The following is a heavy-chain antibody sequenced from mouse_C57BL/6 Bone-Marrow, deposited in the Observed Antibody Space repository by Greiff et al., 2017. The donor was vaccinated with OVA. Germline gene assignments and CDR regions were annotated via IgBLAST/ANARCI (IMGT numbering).Heavy chain of an antibody. CDR2: IDPETGDT. V-gene: IGHV14-4*01. J-gene: IGHJ4*01. Sequence: EVQLQQSGAELVRPGASVKLSCTASGFNIKDDYMHWVKQRPEQGLEWIGWIDPETGDTDYASKFQGKATITADTSSNTAYLQLTSLTSENTAVNYCTQEFITTVVATPYYAMDYWGQGTSVTVSS. CDR1: GFNIKDDY. D-gene: IGHD1-1*01. CDR3: TQEFITTVVATPYYAMDY.